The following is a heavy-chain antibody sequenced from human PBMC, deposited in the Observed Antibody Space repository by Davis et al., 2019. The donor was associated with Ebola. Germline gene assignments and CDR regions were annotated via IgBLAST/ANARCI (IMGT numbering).Heavy chain of an antibody. CDR3: ARGGAYDYVWGSYRPTAYFDY. J-gene: IGHJ4*02. CDR1: GGSISSGDYY. V-gene: IGHV4-30-4*01. Sequence: SETLSLTCTVSGGSISSGDYYWSWIRQPPGKGLEWIGYIYYSGSTYYNPSLKSRVTISVDTSKNQFSLKLSSVTAADTAVYYCARGGAYDYVWGSYRPTAYFDYWGQGTLVTVSS. D-gene: IGHD3-16*02. CDR2: IYYSGST.